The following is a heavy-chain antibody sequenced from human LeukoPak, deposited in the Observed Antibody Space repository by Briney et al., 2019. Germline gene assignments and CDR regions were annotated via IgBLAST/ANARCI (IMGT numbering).Heavy chain of an antibody. CDR3: ARAHSGYSYGYAVY. J-gene: IGHJ4*02. CDR2: IKQDGSEK. CDR1: GFTFSSYW. D-gene: IGHD5-18*01. V-gene: IGHV3-7*05. Sequence: PGGSLRLSCAASGFTFSSYWMSWVRQAPGKGLEWVANIKQDGSEKYYVDSVKGRFTISRDNAKNSLYLQMNSLRAEDTAVYYCARAHSGYSYGYAVYWGQGTLVTVSS.